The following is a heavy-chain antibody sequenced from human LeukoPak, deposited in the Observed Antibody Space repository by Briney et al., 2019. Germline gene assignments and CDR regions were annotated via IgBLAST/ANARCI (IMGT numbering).Heavy chain of an antibody. J-gene: IGHJ4*02. D-gene: IGHD3-9*01. V-gene: IGHV4-34*01. CDR2: INHSGST. CDR1: GGSFSGHY. Sequence: SETLSLTCAVYGGSFSGHYWSWIRQPPGKGLEWIGEINHSGSTNYNPSLKSRVTISVDTSKNQFSLKLSSVTAADTAVYYCARVAQYYDILTGPTDYFDYWGQGTLVTVSS. CDR3: ARVAQYYDILTGPTDYFDY.